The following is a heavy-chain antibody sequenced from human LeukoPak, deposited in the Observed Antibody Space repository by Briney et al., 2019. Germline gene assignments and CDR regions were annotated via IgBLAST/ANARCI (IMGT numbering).Heavy chain of an antibody. Sequence: SETLSLTCTVSGGSISSYYWSWIRQPPGKGLEWIGYIYYSGSTNYNPSLKSRVTISVDTSKNQFSLKLSSVTAADTAVYYCARGLGRTGNWFDPWGQGTLVTVSS. V-gene: IGHV4-59*01. CDR1: GGSISSYY. D-gene: IGHD7-27*01. J-gene: IGHJ5*02. CDR2: IYYSGST. CDR3: ARGLGRTGNWFDP.